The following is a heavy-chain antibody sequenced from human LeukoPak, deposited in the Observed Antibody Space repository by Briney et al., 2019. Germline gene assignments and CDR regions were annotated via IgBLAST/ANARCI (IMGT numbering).Heavy chain of an antibody. J-gene: IGHJ6*02. CDR2: IYYSGST. CDR1: GGSVSSGSYY. V-gene: IGHV4-61*01. Sequence: MASETLSLTCTVSGGSVSSGSYYWSWIRQPPGKGLEWIGYIYYSGSTNYNPSLKSRVTISVDTSKNQFSLTLSSVTAADTAVYYCARGYCSSISCSTYYYYGMDVWGQGTTVTVSS. CDR3: ARGYCSSISCSTYYYYGMDV. D-gene: IGHD2-2*02.